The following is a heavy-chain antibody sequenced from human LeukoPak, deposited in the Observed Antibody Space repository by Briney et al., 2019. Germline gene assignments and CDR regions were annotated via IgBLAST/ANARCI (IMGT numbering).Heavy chain of an antibody. V-gene: IGHV3-66*01. J-gene: IGHJ6*02. CDR2: IYSGGRT. CDR1: GXTVSNSY. Sequence: TGGSLRLSCAASGXTVSNSYVSWVRQAPGKGLEWVSVIYSGGRTYYADSVKGRFTISRDNSKNTLYVQMNSLRAEDTAVYYCARDWQLQSYGMDVWGQGTTVTVSS. D-gene: IGHD2-15*01. CDR3: ARDWQLQSYGMDV.